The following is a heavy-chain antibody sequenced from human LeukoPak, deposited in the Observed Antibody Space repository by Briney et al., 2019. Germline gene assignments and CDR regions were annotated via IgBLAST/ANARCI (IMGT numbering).Heavy chain of an antibody. D-gene: IGHD3-22*01. CDR2: ISSSSSTI. J-gene: IGHJ4*02. CDR1: GFTFSSYS. V-gene: IGHV3-48*01. Sequence: GGSLRLSCAASGFTFSSYSMNWVRQAPGKGLEWVSYISSSSSTIYYADSVKGRFTISRDNAKNSLYLQMNSLRAEDTAVYYCALESGYYDNSGPPDGYWGQGTLVTVSS. CDR3: ALESGYYDNSGPPDGY.